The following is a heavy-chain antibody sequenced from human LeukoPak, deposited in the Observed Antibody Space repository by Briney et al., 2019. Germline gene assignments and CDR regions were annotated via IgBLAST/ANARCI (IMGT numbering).Heavy chain of an antibody. CDR1: GGSISSGDYY. V-gene: IGHV4-31*03. CDR3: ARTNKLHVDIVATILLERGYYFDY. J-gene: IGHJ4*02. Sequence: SQTLSLTCTVSGGSISSGDYYWSWIRQHPGKGLEWIGYIYYSGSTYYNPSLKSRVTISVDTSKNQFSLKLSSVTAADTAVYYCARTNKLHVDIVATILLERGYYFDYWGQGTLVTVSS. CDR2: IYYSGST. D-gene: IGHD5-12*01.